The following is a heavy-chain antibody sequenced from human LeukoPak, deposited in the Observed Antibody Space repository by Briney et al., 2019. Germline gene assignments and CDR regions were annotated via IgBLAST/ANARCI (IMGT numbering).Heavy chain of an antibody. CDR1: GGSIRNYY. CDR2: IYTSGST. V-gene: IGHV4-4*09. J-gene: IGHJ4*02. CDR3: ARLYCSSTSFFDY. D-gene: IGHD2-2*01. Sequence: SETLSLTCTVSGGSIRNYYWSWIRQPPGKGLEWIGYIYTSGSTNYNPSLSSRVTISLDTSKNQFSLKLSSVTAAATAVYYCARLYCSSTSFFDYWGQGTLVTVSS.